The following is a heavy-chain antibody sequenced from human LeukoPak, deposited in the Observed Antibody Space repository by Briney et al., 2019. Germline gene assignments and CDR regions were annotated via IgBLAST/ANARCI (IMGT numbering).Heavy chain of an antibody. CDR3: LVIIIGGSSQQ. CDR2: IRTDWTTT. CDR1: GFNFGDYW. J-gene: IGHJ1*01. D-gene: IGHD2/OR15-2a*01. Sequence: GGSLRVSCPVSGFNFGDYWVHWVRQVPGKGLVWVSRIRTDWTTTPYADSVKGRFTTSRDDAKNTVYLQMNSLRVEDTAVYYCLVIIIGGSSQQWGPGTLVTVSS. V-gene: IGHV3-74*01.